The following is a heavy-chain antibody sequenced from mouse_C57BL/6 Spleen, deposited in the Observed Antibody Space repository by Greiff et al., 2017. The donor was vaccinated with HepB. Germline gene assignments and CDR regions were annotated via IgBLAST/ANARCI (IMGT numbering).Heavy chain of an antibody. CDR3: ARRDYYGSSGGFDY. CDR1: GYAFSSSW. D-gene: IGHD1-1*01. V-gene: IGHV1-82*01. Sequence: QVQLKQSGPELVKPGASVKISCKASGYAFSSSWMNWVKQRPGKGLEWIGRIYPGDGDTNYNGKFKGKATLTADKSSSTAYMQLSSLTSEDSAVYFCARRDYYGSSGGFDYWGQGTTLTVSS. J-gene: IGHJ2*01. CDR2: IYPGDGDT.